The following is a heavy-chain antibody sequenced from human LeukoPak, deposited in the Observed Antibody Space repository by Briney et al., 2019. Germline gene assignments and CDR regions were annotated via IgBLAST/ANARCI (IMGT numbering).Heavy chain of an antibody. Sequence: GGSLRLSCAASGCSFSTYSMNWVRQAPAKGLEWVSSISSSSYICYVDSVKGRFTISRDNAKNSLYLQMNSLRAEGTAVYYCVRGGESYYNDYMDVWGKGTTVTVSS. CDR3: VRGGESYYNDYMDV. V-gene: IGHV3-21*01. CDR1: GCSFSTYS. D-gene: IGHD6-25*01. CDR2: ISSSSYI. J-gene: IGHJ6*03.